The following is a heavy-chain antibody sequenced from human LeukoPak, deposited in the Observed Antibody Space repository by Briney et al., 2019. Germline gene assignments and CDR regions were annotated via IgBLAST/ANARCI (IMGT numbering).Heavy chain of an antibody. Sequence: GESLKISCKGSGYSFTSYWIGWVRQMPGKGLEWMGITYPGDSDTRYSPSFQGQVTISADKSISTAYLQWSSLKASDTAMYYCARGSTYYDFWSGHPWFDPWGQGTLVTVSS. J-gene: IGHJ5*02. CDR3: ARGSTYYDFWSGHPWFDP. CDR2: TYPGDSDT. V-gene: IGHV5-51*01. D-gene: IGHD3-3*01. CDR1: GYSFTSYW.